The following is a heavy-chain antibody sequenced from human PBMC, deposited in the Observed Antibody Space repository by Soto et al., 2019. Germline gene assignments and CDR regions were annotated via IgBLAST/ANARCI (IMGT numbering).Heavy chain of an antibody. CDR3: ARDYDSSGYPRYYFDY. V-gene: IGHV3-33*01. CDR2: IWYDGSNK. CDR1: GFTFSSYG. Sequence: QVQLVESGGGVVQPGRSLRLSCAASGFTFSSYGMHWVRQAPGKGLEWVAVIWYDGSNKYYADSVKGRFTISRDNSKNTLYLQMNSLRAEDTAVYYCARDYDSSGYPRYYFDYWGQGTLVTFSS. J-gene: IGHJ4*02. D-gene: IGHD3-22*01.